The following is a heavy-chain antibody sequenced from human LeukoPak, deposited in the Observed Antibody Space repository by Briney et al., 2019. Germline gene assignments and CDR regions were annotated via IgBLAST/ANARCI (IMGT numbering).Heavy chain of an antibody. CDR2: IFFNGST. CDR3: ARGIHSSSWSLYNWFDP. V-gene: IGHV4-30-4*08. J-gene: IGHJ5*02. CDR1: GGSIGRSNYY. D-gene: IGHD6-13*01. Sequence: SETLSLTCSVSGGSIGRSNYYWSWIRQPPGKGLEWIGYIFFNGSTYYNPSLKSRVTISVDTSKNQFSLRLNSLTAADTAVYYCARGIHSSSWSLYNWFDPWGQGTLVTVSS.